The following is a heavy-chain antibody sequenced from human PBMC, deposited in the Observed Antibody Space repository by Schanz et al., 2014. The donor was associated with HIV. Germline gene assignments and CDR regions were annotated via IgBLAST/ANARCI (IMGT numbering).Heavy chain of an antibody. CDR3: ARDCLSACPADF. CDR2: ISASSGTK. V-gene: IGHV3-48*01. D-gene: IGHD6-19*01. J-gene: IGHJ4*02. CDR1: GFMFSSYA. Sequence: EVQLLESGGGLVQPGESLRLSCAASGFMFSSYAFHWVRQAPGKGLEWVSYISASSGTKNYADSVRGRFTVSRDNDKRSLYLQMNGLRVDDTAVYYCARDCLSACPADFWGQGTLVTVSS.